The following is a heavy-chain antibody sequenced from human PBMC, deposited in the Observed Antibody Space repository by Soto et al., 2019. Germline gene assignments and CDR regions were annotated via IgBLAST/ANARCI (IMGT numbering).Heavy chain of an antibody. J-gene: IGHJ4*02. V-gene: IGHV4-59*01. Sequence: PSETLSLTCTVSGGSISSYYWSWIRQPPGKGLEWIGYIYYSGSTNYNPSLKSRVTISVDTSKNQFSLKLSSVTAADTAVYYCARVSAVYDSSGLGMTDYWGQGTLVTVSS. CDR1: GGSISSYY. D-gene: IGHD3-22*01. CDR3: ARVSAVYDSSGLGMTDY. CDR2: IYYSGST.